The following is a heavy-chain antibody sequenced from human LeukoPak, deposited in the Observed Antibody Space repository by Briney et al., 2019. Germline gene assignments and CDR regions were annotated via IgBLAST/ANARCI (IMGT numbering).Heavy chain of an antibody. D-gene: IGHD1-1*01. CDR2: TSGSGGST. J-gene: IGHJ4*02. Sequence: GGSLRLSCAASGFAVSSNYMSWVRQAPGKGLEWVSGTSGSGGSTYYGDSVKGRFTISRDNSKNTLYLQMNSLRAEDTAVYYCAKGTTGDITLVEYWGQGTLVTVSS. V-gene: IGHV3-23*01. CDR3: AKGTTGDITLVEY. CDR1: GFAVSSNY.